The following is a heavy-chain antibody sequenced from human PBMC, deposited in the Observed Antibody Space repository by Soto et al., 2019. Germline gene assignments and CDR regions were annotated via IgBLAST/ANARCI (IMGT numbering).Heavy chain of an antibody. Sequence: QIQLVQSGAEVKKPGASVRVSCETSGYTFVSYGISWVRQAPGQGLEWMGWISPYNGNTNYAEKFKDRVTLTTDTSTDTAFLDLRSLTSDDTAVYFCARDQYYFDSSGYYDFWGQGTLVTGSS. CDR2: ISPYNGNT. CDR1: GYTFVSYG. J-gene: IGHJ4*02. V-gene: IGHV1-18*04. D-gene: IGHD3-22*01. CDR3: ARDQYYFDSSGYYDF.